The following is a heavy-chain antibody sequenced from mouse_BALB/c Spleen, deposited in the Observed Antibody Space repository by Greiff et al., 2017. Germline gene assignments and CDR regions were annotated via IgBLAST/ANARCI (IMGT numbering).Heavy chain of an antibody. CDR2: INPSTGYT. CDR3: AREDRAWFAY. CDR1: GYTFTSYW. V-gene: IGHV1-7*01. J-gene: IGHJ3*01. Sequence: QVHVKQSGAELAKPGASVKMSCKASGYTFTSYWMHWVKQRPGQGLEWIGYINPSTGYTEYNQKFKDKATLTADKSSSTAYMQLSSLTSEDSAVYYCAREDRAWFAYWGQGTLVTVSA.